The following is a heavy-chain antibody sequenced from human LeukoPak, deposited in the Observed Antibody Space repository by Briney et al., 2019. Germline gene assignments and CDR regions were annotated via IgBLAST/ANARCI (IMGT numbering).Heavy chain of an antibody. CDR1: GASATTSH. J-gene: IGHJ4*02. CDR2: VDYNGGT. Sequence: SETLSLTCTVSGASATTSHWNWVRQPPGKGLEWIGNVDYNGGTKYNPSLKSRVTMSLDTSKNQFSLKLKFVTAADTALYYCARGFYEPFDRWGQGTLVTVSS. V-gene: IGHV4-59*02. D-gene: IGHD2/OR15-2a*01. CDR3: ARGFYEPFDR.